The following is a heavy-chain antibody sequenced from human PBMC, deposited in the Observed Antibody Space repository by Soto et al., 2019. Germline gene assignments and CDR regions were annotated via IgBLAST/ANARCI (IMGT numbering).Heavy chain of an antibody. Sequence: GASVKVSCKVSGYSLTELSMHWVRQAPGKGLEWMGGFDPEDGETIYAQKFQGRVTMTEDTSTDTAYMELSSLRSEDTAVYYCATIRPWAAVGNMGGAYYYGMDVWGQGTTVTVSS. D-gene: IGHD6-13*01. CDR2: FDPEDGET. V-gene: IGHV1-24*01. CDR3: ATIRPWAAVGNMGGAYYYGMDV. CDR1: GYSLTELS. J-gene: IGHJ6*02.